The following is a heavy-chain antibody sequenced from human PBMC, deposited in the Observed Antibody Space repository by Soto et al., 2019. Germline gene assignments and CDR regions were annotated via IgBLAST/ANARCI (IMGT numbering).Heavy chain of an antibody. V-gene: IGHV1-69*01. CDR3: TRSLGWLLHGDAFDI. Sequence: QVQLVQSGAEVKKPGSSVKVSCTASGGTFSSYAISWVRQAPGQGLEWVGGIIPIFGTANYEQKFQGRVTITADESTSTASMELSSLRSEDTAVYYCTRSLGWLLHGDAFDIWGQGTMVTVSS. CDR1: GGTFSSYA. CDR2: IIPIFGTA. D-gene: IGHD3-22*01. J-gene: IGHJ3*02.